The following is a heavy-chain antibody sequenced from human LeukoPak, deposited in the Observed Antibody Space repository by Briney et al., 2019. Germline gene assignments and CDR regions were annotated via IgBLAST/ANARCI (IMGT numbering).Heavy chain of an antibody. D-gene: IGHD1-1*01. CDR3: ARDQESTGTPGYHYGMDV. J-gene: IGHJ6*02. Sequence: PGGSLRLSCAASGFTFSSYNMNWVRQAPGKGLECVSSITRSSSYIYYADSVKGRFTISRDNAKNSLYLQMNSLRAEDTAVYYCARDQESTGTPGYHYGMDVWGQGTTVTVSS. V-gene: IGHV3-21*01. CDR2: ITRSSSYI. CDR1: GFTFSSYN.